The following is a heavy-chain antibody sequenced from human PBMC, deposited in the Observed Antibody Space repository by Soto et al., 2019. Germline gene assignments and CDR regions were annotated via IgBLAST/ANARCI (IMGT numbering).Heavy chain of an antibody. D-gene: IGHD2-15*01. Sequence: ASVKVSCKASGYTFTGYYMHWVRQAPGQGLEWMGWINPNSGGTNYAQKFQGWVTMTRDTSISTAYMELRRLMSDDTAVDYCARGVVVAATGDYYYYMDVWGKGTTVTVSS. J-gene: IGHJ6*03. CDR2: INPNSGGT. CDR1: GYTFTGYY. CDR3: ARGVVVAATGDYYYYMDV. V-gene: IGHV1-2*04.